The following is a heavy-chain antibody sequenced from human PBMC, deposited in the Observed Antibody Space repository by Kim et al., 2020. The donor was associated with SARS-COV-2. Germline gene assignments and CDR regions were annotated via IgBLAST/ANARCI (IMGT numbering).Heavy chain of an antibody. CDR3: AKDPGSSSSYRAHRE. CDR1: GFTFSSYS. CDR2: ISGSGGST. J-gene: IGHJ4*02. Sequence: GGSLRLSCAASGFTFSSYSMSWVRQAPGKGLEWDSSISGSGGSTYFADSVKGRFTISRDNSKNTLYLQMSTLRAEDTAVYFCAKDPGSSSSYRAHREWGQGTLVTVSS. D-gene: IGHD6-6*01. V-gene: IGHV3-23*01.